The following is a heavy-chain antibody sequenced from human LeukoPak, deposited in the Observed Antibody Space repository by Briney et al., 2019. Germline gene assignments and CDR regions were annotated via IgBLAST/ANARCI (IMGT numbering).Heavy chain of an antibody. CDR3: VRDIGECTSTSCYAPFIDY. CDR2: SSAYNGNT. D-gene: IGHD2-2*01. J-gene: IGHJ4*02. V-gene: IGHV1-18*03. Sequence: ASVKVSCKASGYSFAMFGISWVRHAPGQGLEWMGWSSAYNGNTNYAQRFQGRVTMRADTSTNTAYMDLRSLRSDDMAVYYCVRDIGECTSTSCYAPFIDYWGQGTLVTVSS. CDR1: GYSFAMFG.